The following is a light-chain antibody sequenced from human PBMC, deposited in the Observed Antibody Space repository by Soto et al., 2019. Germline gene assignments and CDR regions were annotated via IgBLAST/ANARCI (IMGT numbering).Light chain of an antibody. CDR3: QQRSNWPPD. Sequence: EIVMTQSPATLSLSPGERATLSCRASQSVSSNHLAWYQQRPGQAPRLLIYDASNRATGIPARFSGSGSGTDFTLTISRLEPEDFAVYYCQQRSNWPPDFGQGTRLEIK. CDR1: QSVSSN. CDR2: DAS. V-gene: IGKV3-11*01. J-gene: IGKJ5*01.